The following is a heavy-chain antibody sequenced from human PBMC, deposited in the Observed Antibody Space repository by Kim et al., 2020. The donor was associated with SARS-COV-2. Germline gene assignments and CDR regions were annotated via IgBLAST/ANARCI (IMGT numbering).Heavy chain of an antibody. CDR3: ARGPASRVPGSVRYYYYYGMDV. Sequence: SETLSLTCAVYGGSFSGYYWSWIRQPPGKGLEWIGEINHSGSTNYNPSLKSRVTISVDTSKNQFSLKLSSVTAADTAVYYCARGPASRVPGSVRYYYYYGMDVWGQGTTVTVS. V-gene: IGHV4-34*01. D-gene: IGHD3-10*01. J-gene: IGHJ6*02. CDR2: INHSGST. CDR1: GGSFSGYY.